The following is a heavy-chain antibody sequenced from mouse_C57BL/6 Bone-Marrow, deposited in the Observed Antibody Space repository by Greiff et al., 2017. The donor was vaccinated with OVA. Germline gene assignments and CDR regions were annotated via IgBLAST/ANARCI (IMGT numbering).Heavy chain of an antibody. J-gene: IGHJ2*01. Sequence: EVHLVESGAELVRPGASVKLSCTASGFNIKDDYMHWVKQRPEQGLEWIGWIDPENGDTEYASKFQGKATITADTSSNTAYLQLSSLTSEDTAVYYCTTVKGYFDYWGQGTTLTVSS. CDR1: GFNIKDDY. CDR3: TTVKGYFDY. CDR2: IDPENGDT. V-gene: IGHV14-4*01.